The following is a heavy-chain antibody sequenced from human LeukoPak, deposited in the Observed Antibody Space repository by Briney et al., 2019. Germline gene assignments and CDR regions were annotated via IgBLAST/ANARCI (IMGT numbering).Heavy chain of an antibody. J-gene: IGHJ5*02. CDR1: GGTFSSYA. D-gene: IGHD4-17*01. Sequence: SVKVSCKASGGTFSSYAISWVRQAPGQGLEWMGGIIPIFGTANYAQKFQGRVTITVDESTSTAYMELSSLRSEDTAVYYCARGLRGNNWFDPWGQGTLVTVSS. V-gene: IGHV1-69*13. CDR2: IIPIFGTA. CDR3: ARGLRGNNWFDP.